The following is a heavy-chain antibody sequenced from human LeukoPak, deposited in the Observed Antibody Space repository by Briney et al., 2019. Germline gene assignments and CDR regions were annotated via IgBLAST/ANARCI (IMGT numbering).Heavy chain of an antibody. J-gene: IGHJ6*03. Sequence: ASVKVSCKASGYTFTSYGISWVRQAPGQGLGWMGWISAYNGNTNYAQKLQGRVTMTTDTSTSTAYMELRSLRSDDTAVYYCARDPNSSGWYASYYYYYYMDVWGKGTTVTVSS. CDR2: ISAYNGNT. D-gene: IGHD6-19*01. CDR3: ARDPNSSGWYASYYYYYYMDV. CDR1: GYTFTSYG. V-gene: IGHV1-18*01.